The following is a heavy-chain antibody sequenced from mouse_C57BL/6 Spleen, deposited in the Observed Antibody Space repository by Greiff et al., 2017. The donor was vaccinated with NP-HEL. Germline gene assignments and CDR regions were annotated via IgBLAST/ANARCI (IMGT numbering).Heavy chain of an antibody. J-gene: IGHJ2*01. CDR2: ISSGGDYI. D-gene: IGHD4-1*01. CDR1: GFTFSSYA. Sequence: EVKLVESGEGLVKPGGSLKLSCAASGFTFSSYAMSWVRQTPEKRLEWVAYISSGGDYIYYADTVKGRFTISRDNARNTLYLQMSSLKSEDTAMYYCTRDRANWDYFDYWGQGTTLTVSS. CDR3: TRDRANWDYFDY. V-gene: IGHV5-9-1*02.